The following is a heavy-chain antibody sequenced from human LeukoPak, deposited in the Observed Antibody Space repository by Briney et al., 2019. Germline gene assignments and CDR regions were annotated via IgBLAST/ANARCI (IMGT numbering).Heavy chain of an antibody. Sequence: SETLSLTCTVSGGSISSYYWSWIRQPPGKGLEWIGYIYYSGSTNYHPSLKSRVTISVDPSKNQFSLKLSSVTAADTAVYYCASEDVDTAMVTWGQGTLVTVSS. J-gene: IGHJ5*02. CDR1: GGSISSYY. CDR2: IYYSGST. CDR3: ASEDVDTAMVT. V-gene: IGHV4-59*01. D-gene: IGHD5-18*01.